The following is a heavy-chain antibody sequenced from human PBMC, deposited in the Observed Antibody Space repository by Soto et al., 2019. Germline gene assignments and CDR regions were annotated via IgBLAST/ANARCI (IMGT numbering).Heavy chain of an antibody. CDR2: ISYDGSNK. CDR3: ARSGYDSSGYYYVPY. Sequence: QVQLVESGGGVVRPGRSLRLSCAASGFTFSSYAMHWVRQAPGKGLEWVAVISYDGSNKYYADSVKGRFTISRDNSKNTLYLQMNSLRAEDTAVYYCARSGYDSSGYYYVPYWGQGTLVTVSS. D-gene: IGHD3-22*01. J-gene: IGHJ4*02. CDR1: GFTFSSYA. V-gene: IGHV3-30-3*01.